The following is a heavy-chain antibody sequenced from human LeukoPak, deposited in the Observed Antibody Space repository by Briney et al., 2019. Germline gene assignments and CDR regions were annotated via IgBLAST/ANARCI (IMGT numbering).Heavy chain of an antibody. Sequence: ASVKVSCKASGGTFSSYAISWVRQAPGQGLEWMGRIIPILGIANYAQKFQGRVTITADKSTSTAYMELSSLRSEDTAVYYCARLGVTPYYYYGMDVWGQGTTVTVSS. CDR2: IIPILGIA. V-gene: IGHV1-69*04. J-gene: IGHJ6*02. D-gene: IGHD3-16*01. CDR3: ARLGVTPYYYYGMDV. CDR1: GGTFSSYA.